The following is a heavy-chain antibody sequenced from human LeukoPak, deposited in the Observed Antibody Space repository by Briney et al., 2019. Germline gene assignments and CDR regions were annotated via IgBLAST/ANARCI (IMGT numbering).Heavy chain of an antibody. CDR2: ISSSSSYI. V-gene: IGHV3-21*01. CDR3: ARFRGRAFDI. D-gene: IGHD5-24*01. J-gene: IGHJ3*02. Sequence: GGSLRLSCAASGFTFSSYSMNWVRQAPGKGLEWVSSISSSSSYIYYADSVKGRFTISRDNAKNSLYLQMNSLRAEGTAVYYCARFRGRAFDIWGQGTMVTVSS. CDR1: GFTFSSYS.